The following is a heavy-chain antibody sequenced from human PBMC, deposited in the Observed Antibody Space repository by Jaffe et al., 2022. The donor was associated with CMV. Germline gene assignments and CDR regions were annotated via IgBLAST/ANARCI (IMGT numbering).Heavy chain of an antibody. CDR1: GFTFSSYA. D-gene: IGHD3-3*01. CDR2: ISGSGGST. J-gene: IGHJ1*01. Sequence: EVQLVESGGGLVQPGGSLRLSCAASGFTFSSYAMSWVRQAPGKGLEWVSAISGSGGSTYYADSVKGRFTISRDNSKNTLYLQMNSLRAEDTAVYYCAKDYAPFGVVIRGVQYFQHWGQGTLVTVSS. V-gene: IGHV3-23*04. CDR3: AKDYAPFGVVIRGVQYFQH.